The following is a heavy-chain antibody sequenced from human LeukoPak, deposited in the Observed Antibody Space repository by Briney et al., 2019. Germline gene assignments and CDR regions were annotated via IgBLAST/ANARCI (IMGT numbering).Heavy chain of an antibody. Sequence: VASVKVSCKASGYTFTSYDINWVRQATGQGLEWMGWMNPNSGNTGYAQKFQGRVTMTRDTSTSTVYMELSSLRSEDTAVYYCAREGIAARGIFDYWGQGTLVTVSS. CDR3: AREGIAARGIFDY. CDR1: GYTFTSYD. J-gene: IGHJ4*02. D-gene: IGHD6-13*01. V-gene: IGHV1-8*02. CDR2: MNPNSGNT.